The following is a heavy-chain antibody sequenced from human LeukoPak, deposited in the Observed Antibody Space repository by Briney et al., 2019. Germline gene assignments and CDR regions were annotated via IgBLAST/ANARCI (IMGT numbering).Heavy chain of an antibody. Sequence: GGSLRLSCAASGFTFSSYGMHRVRQAPGKGLEWVAFIRYDGSNKYYADSVKGRFTISRDNSTTTLYLQMNSLRAEDTAVYYCTKDGWFGESDAFDIWGQGTMVTVSS. V-gene: IGHV3-30*02. CDR3: TKDGWFGESDAFDI. CDR1: GFTFSSYG. J-gene: IGHJ3*02. D-gene: IGHD3-10*01. CDR2: IRYDGSNK.